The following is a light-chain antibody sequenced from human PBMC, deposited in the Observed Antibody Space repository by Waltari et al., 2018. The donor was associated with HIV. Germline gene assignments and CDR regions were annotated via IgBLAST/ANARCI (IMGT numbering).Light chain of an antibody. V-gene: IGKV2-30*02. CDR3: MQGSHWPYT. Sequence: DIVMTQSPLSLPVTLGQPAAISCRSSESLVHSDGYTCFNWFHQSPGQPPRRLIYKVFLRDSGVPDRISGSGSATEFTLKISRVEAEDVGIYYCMQGSHWPYTFGQGTKLEI. J-gene: IGKJ2*01. CDR2: KVF. CDR1: ESLVHSDGYTC.